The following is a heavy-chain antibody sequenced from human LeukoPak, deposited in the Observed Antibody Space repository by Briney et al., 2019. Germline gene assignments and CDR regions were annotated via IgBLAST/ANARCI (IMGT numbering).Heavy chain of an antibody. CDR1: GGSISSSY. V-gene: IGHV4-59*08. Sequence: SETLSLTCTVSGGSISSSYWSWIRQPPGKGLEWIGYIYYSGSTNYNPSLKSRVTISVDTSKNQFSLKLNSVTAADTAVYYCARPSVLWSGYDKGAVEIWGQGTMVTVSS. J-gene: IGHJ3*02. CDR2: IYYSGST. D-gene: IGHD3-3*01. CDR3: ARPSVLWSGYDKGAVEI.